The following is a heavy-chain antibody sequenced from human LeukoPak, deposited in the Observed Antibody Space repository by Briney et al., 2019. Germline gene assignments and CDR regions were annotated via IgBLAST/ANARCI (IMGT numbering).Heavy chain of an antibody. V-gene: IGHV3-33*01. D-gene: IGHD7-27*01. J-gene: IGHJ2*01. CDR3: ARDRNWASQSWYLDL. CDR1: GFTFSSYG. CDR2: IWYDGSDQ. Sequence: PGRSLRLSCAASGFTFSSYGMHWVRQAPGKGLEWVAVIWYDGSDQRLIDSVKGRFTVSRDNSKNTLWLQMNSLRAEDTAVYYCARDRNWASQSWYLDLWGRGTLVTVSS.